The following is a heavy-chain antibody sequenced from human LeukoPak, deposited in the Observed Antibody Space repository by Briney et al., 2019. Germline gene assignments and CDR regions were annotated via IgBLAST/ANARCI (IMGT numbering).Heavy chain of an antibody. CDR3: AILAVPKSSLNY. CDR1: GGSISTYY. D-gene: IGHD6-19*01. J-gene: IGHJ4*02. CDR2: MHYSGST. V-gene: IGHV4-59*01. Sequence: PSETLSLTCTVSGGSISTYYWSWIRQPPGKGLEWIGYMHYSGSTNYNPSFKSRATASVDMSKNQLSLKLSSVTAADTAVYYCAILAVPKSSLNYWCEETLVTVSS.